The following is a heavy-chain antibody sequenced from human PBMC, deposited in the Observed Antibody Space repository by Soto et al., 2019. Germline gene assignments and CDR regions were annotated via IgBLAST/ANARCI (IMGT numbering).Heavy chain of an antibody. Sequence: QVQLVQSGAEVKKPGASVKVSCKASGYTFTSYAMHWVRQAPEQRLEWMGWINADNGNTKYSQKFQGRVTITRDTSASTAYMELSSLRSEDTAVYYCARPHFSSSYYFDYWGQGTLVTVSS. V-gene: IGHV1-3*01. J-gene: IGHJ4*02. CDR2: INADNGNT. CDR3: ARPHFSSSYYFDY. D-gene: IGHD6-13*01. CDR1: GYTFTSYA.